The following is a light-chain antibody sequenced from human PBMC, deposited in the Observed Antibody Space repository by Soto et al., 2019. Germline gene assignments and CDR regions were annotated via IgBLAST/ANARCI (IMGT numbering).Light chain of an antibody. V-gene: IGKV3-20*01. CDR2: GTS. CDR1: QSVSRSN. CDR3: EQYGSSPPSIT. Sequence: EIVLTQSPDTLSLSPGERATVSCRSSQSVSRSNLAWYQHKPGQAPRLLIYGTSNRATGIPDRFTGSGSGTDLTLTISSLEPEEFAVYYCEQYGSSPPSITFGQGTRLEI. J-gene: IGKJ5*01.